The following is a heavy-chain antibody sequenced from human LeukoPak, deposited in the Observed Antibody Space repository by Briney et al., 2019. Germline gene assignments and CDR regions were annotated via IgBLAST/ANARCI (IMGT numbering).Heavy chain of an antibody. Sequence: GGSLRLSCAASGFTFSSYTIHWVRQPPGKGLEWVAVISFDGSNKYYADSVKGRFTISRDNSKNTLYLQMNSLRAENTAVYYCAREELGSSLGFDPWGQGTLVTVSS. J-gene: IGHJ5*02. CDR3: AREELGSSLGFDP. V-gene: IGHV3-30-3*01. CDR2: ISFDGSNK. CDR1: GFTFSSYT. D-gene: IGHD3-16*01.